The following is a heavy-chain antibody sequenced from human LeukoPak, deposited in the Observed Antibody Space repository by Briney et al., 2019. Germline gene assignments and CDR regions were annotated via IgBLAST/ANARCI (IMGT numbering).Heavy chain of an antibody. CDR1: GYSISSGYY. J-gene: IGHJ4*02. V-gene: IGHV4-38-2*01. D-gene: IGHD5-18*01. CDR3: ARVGGYSYGNYYFNY. Sequence: SETLSLTCAVSGYSISSGYYWGWIRPPPGKGLDWIGIISHSGSTYYNPSLRSRVTISIDTSKNQFSLRLNSVTAIDTAVYYCARVGGYSYGNYYFNYWGQGTLVTVSS. CDR2: ISHSGST.